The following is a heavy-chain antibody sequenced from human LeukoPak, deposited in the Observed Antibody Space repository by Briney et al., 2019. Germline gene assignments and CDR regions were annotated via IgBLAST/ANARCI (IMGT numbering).Heavy chain of an antibody. J-gene: IGHJ5*02. CDR3: ARGLLWFGEPRNNWFDP. Sequence: ASVKVSCKASGYTFTSYGIGWVRQAPGQGLEWMGWISAYNGNTNYAQKLQGRVTMTTDTSTGTAYMELRSLRSDDTAVYYCARGLLWFGEPRNNWFDPWGQGTLVTVSS. CDR2: ISAYNGNT. CDR1: GYTFTSYG. V-gene: IGHV1-18*01. D-gene: IGHD3-10*01.